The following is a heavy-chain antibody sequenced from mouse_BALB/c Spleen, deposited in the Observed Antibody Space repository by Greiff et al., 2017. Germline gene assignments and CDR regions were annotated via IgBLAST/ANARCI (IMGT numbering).Heavy chain of an antibody. CDR2: IWGGGST. CDR1: GFSLSRYS. Sequence: VKLMESGPGLVAPSQSLSITCTVSGFSLSRYSVHWVRQPPGKGLEWLGMIWGGGSTDYNSALKSRLSISKDNSKSQVFLKMNSLQTDDTAMYYCASVYYGNHLVAYWGQGTLVTVSA. CDR3: ASVYYGNHLVAY. D-gene: IGHD2-1*01. J-gene: IGHJ3*01. V-gene: IGHV2-6-4*01.